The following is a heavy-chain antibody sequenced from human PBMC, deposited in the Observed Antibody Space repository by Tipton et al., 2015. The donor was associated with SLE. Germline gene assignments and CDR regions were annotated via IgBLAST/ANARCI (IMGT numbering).Heavy chain of an antibody. D-gene: IGHD2-8*01. Sequence: TLSLTCAVYGGSFSGYYWSWIRQPPGKGLEWIGDINHSGSANYNPSLKSRVTISVDRSKNQFSLRLRSVTAADTAVYYCARGGECTNGVCYLNYFDPWGQGTLVTVSS. CDR1: GGSFSGYY. J-gene: IGHJ5*02. CDR3: ARGGECTNGVCYLNYFDP. CDR2: INHSGSA. V-gene: IGHV4-34*01.